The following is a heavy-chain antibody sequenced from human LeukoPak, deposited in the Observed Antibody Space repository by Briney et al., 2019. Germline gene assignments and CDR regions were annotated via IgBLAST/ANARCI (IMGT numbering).Heavy chain of an antibody. J-gene: IGHJ4*02. CDR2: IYYSGST. D-gene: IGHD3-16*01. Sequence: PSETLSLTCTVSGGSIRSSSYYWGWIRQPPGKGLEWIGSIYYSGSTYYNPSLKSRVTISVDTSKSEFSLKLSSVTATDTAVYYCARNRSEPLGNGGSFDSWGQGTLVTVSS. CDR1: GGSIRSSSYY. V-gene: IGHV4-39*01. CDR3: ARNRSEPLGNGGSFDS.